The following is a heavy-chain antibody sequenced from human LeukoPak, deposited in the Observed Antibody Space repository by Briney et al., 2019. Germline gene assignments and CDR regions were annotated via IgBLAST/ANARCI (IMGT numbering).Heavy chain of an antibody. Sequence: PGGSLRLSCAASGFTFSSYAMSWVRQAPGKGLEWVSAIGGSGGSTYYADSVKGRFTISRDNSKNTLYLQMNSLRAEDTAVYYCARYSGYERHFDYWGQGTLVTVSS. CDR1: GFTFSSYA. CDR2: IGGSGGST. J-gene: IGHJ4*02. D-gene: IGHD5-12*01. V-gene: IGHV3-23*01. CDR3: ARYSGYERHFDY.